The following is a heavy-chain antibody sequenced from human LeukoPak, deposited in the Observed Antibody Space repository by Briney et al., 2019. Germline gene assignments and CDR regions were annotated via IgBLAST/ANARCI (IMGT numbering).Heavy chain of an antibody. Sequence: GGSLRLSCAASGFTFSSYSMNWVRQAPGKGLEWVSSISSSSSYINYADTVKSRFTISRDTAKNSLYMQINRLRAEDTAVYYCARGYQSWLQSIPDYWGQGTLVTVSS. CDR2: ISSSSSYI. D-gene: IGHD5-24*01. CDR3: ARGYQSWLQSIPDY. V-gene: IGHV3-21*01. J-gene: IGHJ4*02. CDR1: GFTFSSYS.